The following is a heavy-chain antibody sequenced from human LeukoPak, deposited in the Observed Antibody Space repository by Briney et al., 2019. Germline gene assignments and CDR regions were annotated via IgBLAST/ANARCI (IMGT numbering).Heavy chain of an antibody. J-gene: IGHJ4*02. Sequence: ASVKVSCKASGYAFMGYYIHWVRQAPGQGLEWMGWINPSIGVTKHAQKFQGRVTMTRETSITTAYLELSSLTSDDTAVYYCARDYVGMSTIRDFGCWGQGTLVTVSS. CDR2: INPSIGVT. CDR1: GYAFMGYY. D-gene: IGHD5-24*01. V-gene: IGHV1-2*02. CDR3: ARDYVGMSTIRDFGC.